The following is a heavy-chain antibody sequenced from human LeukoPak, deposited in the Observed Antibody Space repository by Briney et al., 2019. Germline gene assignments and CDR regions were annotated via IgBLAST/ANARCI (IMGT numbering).Heavy chain of an antibody. V-gene: IGHV1-69*13. Sequence: GASVKVSCKASGGTFSSYAISWVRQAPGQGLEWMGGIIPIFGTANYAQKFQGRVTITADESTSTAYMELSSLRFEDTAVYYCARSDYYDSSGYPYYFDYWGQGTLVTVSS. CDR1: GGTFSSYA. J-gene: IGHJ4*02. D-gene: IGHD3-22*01. CDR2: IIPIFGTA. CDR3: ARSDYYDSSGYPYYFDY.